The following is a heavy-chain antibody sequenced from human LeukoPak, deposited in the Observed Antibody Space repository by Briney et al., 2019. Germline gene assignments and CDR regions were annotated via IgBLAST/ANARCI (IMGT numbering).Heavy chain of an antibody. J-gene: IGHJ4*02. CDR1: GGSISSSTYY. D-gene: IGHD3-22*01. V-gene: IGHV4-39*07. Sequence: PSETLSLTCTVSGGSISSSTYYWGWIRQPPGKGLEWIGEINHSGSTNYNPSLKSRVTISVDTSKNQFSLKLSSVTAADTAVYYCARGLVTKNYDSSGYAPRAGWGYYFDYWGQGTLVTVSS. CDR3: ARGLVTKNYDSSGYAPRAGWGYYFDY. CDR2: INHSGST.